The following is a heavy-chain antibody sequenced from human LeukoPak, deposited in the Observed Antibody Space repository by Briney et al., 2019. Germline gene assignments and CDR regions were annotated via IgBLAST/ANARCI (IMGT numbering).Heavy chain of an antibody. V-gene: IGHV3-48*02. CDR3: ARENIVVVTAIRDAFDI. CDR1: GFTFSSYS. D-gene: IGHD2-21*02. J-gene: IGHJ3*02. CDR2: ISSCSSTI. Sequence: GGSLRLSCAASGFTFSSYSMNWVRQAPGKGLEWVSYISSCSSTIYYADSVKGRFTISRDNDKNSLCLKRNSLRDEDTAVYYCARENIVVVTAIRDAFDIWGQGTMVTVSS.